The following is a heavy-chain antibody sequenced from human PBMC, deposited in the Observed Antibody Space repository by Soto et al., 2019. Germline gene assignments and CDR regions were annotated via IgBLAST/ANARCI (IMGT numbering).Heavy chain of an antibody. CDR3: ARVCCVWSGYGWYDP. Sequence: SETLSLTCAVYGGSFSGYYWSWIRQPPGKGLEWIGEINHSGSTNYNPSLKSRVIISVDTSKNQFSLKLSSVTAADTAVYYCARVCCVWSGYGWYDPWGQGNLVTVSS. CDR1: GGSFSGYY. CDR2: INHSGST. V-gene: IGHV4-34*01. D-gene: IGHD3-3*01. J-gene: IGHJ5*02.